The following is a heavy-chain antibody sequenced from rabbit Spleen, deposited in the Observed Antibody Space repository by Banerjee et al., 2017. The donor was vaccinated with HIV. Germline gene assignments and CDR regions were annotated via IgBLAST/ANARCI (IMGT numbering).Heavy chain of an antibody. CDR2: IDTNDGDT. D-gene: IGHD1-1*01. CDR3: ARDLPDVIGWNLNV. CDR1: GFSFSSSDY. J-gene: IGHJ4*01. V-gene: IGHV1S40*01. Sequence: QSLSESGGDLVQPGASLTLTCTASGFSFSSSDYICWVRQAPGKGLEWIACIDTNDGDTDYANWPKGRFTISKTSSTTVTLQMTSLTAADTATYFCARDLPDVIGWNLNVWGPGTLVTVS.